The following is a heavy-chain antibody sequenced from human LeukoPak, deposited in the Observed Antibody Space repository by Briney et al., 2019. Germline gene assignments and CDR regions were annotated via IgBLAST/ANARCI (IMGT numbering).Heavy chain of an antibody. CDR1: GGSISSYY. V-gene: IGHV4-59*01. J-gene: IGHJ5*02. CDR2: IYYSGST. D-gene: IGHD6-13*01. CDR3: ARDRDSSSWYGSGFDP. Sequence: SETLSLTCTVSGGSISSYYWSWIRQPPRKGLEWIGYIYYSGSTNYNPSLKSRVTISVDTSKNQFSLRLSSVTAADTAVYYCARDRDSSSWYGSGFDPWGQGTLVTVSS.